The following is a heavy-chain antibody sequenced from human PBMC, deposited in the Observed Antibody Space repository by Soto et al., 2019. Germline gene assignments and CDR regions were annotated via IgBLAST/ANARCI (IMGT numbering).Heavy chain of an antibody. V-gene: IGHV3-23*01. J-gene: IGHJ5*02. D-gene: IGHD3-10*01. CDR2: IEGSGEIT. CDR3: VKKSGGFNT. Sequence: GGSLRLSCAASGFMFSTTDMSWVRQAPGKGLECIPTIEGSGEITYYPDSVKGRFTSSRDSSKSTVYLQMDSLTADDTAVYFCVKKSGGFNTWGQGTPVTVSS. CDR1: GFMFSTTD.